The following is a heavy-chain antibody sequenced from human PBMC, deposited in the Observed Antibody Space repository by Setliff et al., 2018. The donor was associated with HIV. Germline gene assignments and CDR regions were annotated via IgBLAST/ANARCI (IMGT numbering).Heavy chain of an antibody. Sequence: ASVKVSCKASGYTFTSYGISWVRQAPGQGLEWMGWISGYNGNTNYAQKLQGRVTMATDTSTSTAYMELRSLRSDDTAVYYCAAIAAAALRGTFDIWGQGTMVTVSS. CDR3: AAIAAAALRGTFDI. CDR2: ISGYNGNT. J-gene: IGHJ3*02. CDR1: GYTFTSYG. V-gene: IGHV1-18*01. D-gene: IGHD6-13*01.